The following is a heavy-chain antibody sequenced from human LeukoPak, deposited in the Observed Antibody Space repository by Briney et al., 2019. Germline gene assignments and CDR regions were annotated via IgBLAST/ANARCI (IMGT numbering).Heavy chain of an antibody. CDR1: GFTFRSNY. V-gene: IGHV3-53*01. D-gene: IGHD3-10*01. Sequence: GGSLRLSCAASGFTFRSNYMSWVRQAPGKGLQWVSVIYSGGSTNYSDSVKGRFTISRDNSKNTLYLQMNSLRTEDTAVYYCAAPPGGSGSYWLDFWGQGTLVTVSS. CDR2: IYSGGST. J-gene: IGHJ4*02. CDR3: AAPPGGSGSYWLDF.